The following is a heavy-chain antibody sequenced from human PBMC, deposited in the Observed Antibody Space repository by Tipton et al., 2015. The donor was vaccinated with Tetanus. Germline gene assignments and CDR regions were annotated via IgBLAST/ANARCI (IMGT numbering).Heavy chain of an antibody. CDR2: ISASGST. D-gene: IGHD6-19*01. J-gene: IGHJ4*02. CDR1: GESFSGHY. V-gene: IGHV4-34*01. Sequence: TLSLTCAVSGESFSGHYWSWIRQAPGKGLEWVGEISASGSTNYNPSLESRVTISADTSRNQFSLTLSSVTAADTAVYYCARGSGWADFWGQGTQVTVSS. CDR3: ARGSGWADF.